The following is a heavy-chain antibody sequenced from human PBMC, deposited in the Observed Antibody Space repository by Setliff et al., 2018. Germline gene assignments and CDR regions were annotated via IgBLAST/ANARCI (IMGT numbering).Heavy chain of an antibody. CDR3: ARDFQPVSFGGSPGV. D-gene: IGHD2-15*01. Sequence: GGSLRLSCAASGFTFSDYYMIWLRQAPGKGLDWLSCISSSGTYTPYADSVKGRFTISRDNAKNSLYLHMDSLRVDDTAVYYCARDFQPVSFGGSPGVWGQGTPVVVSA. CDR1: GFTFSDYY. CDR2: ISSSGTYT. J-gene: IGHJ4*02. V-gene: IGHV3-11*05.